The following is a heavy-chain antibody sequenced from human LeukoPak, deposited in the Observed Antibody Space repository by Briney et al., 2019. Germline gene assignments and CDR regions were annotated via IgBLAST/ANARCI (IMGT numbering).Heavy chain of an antibody. CDR3: ARDRDRDGSPDGFDY. CDR2: IYYSGST. CDR1: GGSISSYY. V-gene: IGHV4-59*01. Sequence: PSETLSLTCTVSGGSISSYYWSWIRRPPGKGLEWIGYIYYSGSTNYNPSLKSRVTISVDTSKNQFSLKLSSVTAADTAVYYCARDRDRDGSPDGFDYWGQGTLVTVSS. J-gene: IGHJ4*02. D-gene: IGHD5-24*01.